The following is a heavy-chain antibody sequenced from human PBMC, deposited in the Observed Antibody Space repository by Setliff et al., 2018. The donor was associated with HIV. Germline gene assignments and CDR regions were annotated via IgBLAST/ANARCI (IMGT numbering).Heavy chain of an antibody. CDR1: GGSISSGGYY. J-gene: IGHJ4*02. CDR3: ARDPRGARWYFDY. CDR2: IYYSGAT. D-gene: IGHD3-10*01. V-gene: IGHV4-31*02. Sequence: PSETLSLTCTVSGGSISSGGYYWSWIRQHPGKGLEWIGYIYYSGATYYNPSLRGRVTISVDSSKNQFSLRLSSLTAADTAVYFCARDPRGARWYFDYWSQGTLVTVSS.